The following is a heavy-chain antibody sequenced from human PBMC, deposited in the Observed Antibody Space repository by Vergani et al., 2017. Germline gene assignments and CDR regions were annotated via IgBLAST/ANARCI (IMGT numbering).Heavy chain of an antibody. D-gene: IGHD2-15*01. CDR2: IYPGDSDT. V-gene: IGHV5-51*01. CDR3: ASIYCSGGSCLEFDY. J-gene: IGHJ4*02. Sequence: EVQLVQSGAEVKTPGESLKISCKGSGYSFTSYWIGWVRQMPGKGLEWMGIIYPGDSDTRYSPSFQGQVTISADKSISTAYLQWSSLKASDTAMYYCASIYCSGGSCLEFDYWGQGTLVTVSS. CDR1: GYSFTSYW.